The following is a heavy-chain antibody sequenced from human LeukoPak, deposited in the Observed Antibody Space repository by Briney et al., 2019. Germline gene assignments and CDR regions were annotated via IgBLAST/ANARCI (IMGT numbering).Heavy chain of an antibody. CDR2: INPNSGGT. Sequence: ASVKVSCKASGYTFTGYYMHWVRQAPGQGLEWMGWINPNSGGTNYAQKFQGRVTMTRDTSTSTVYMELSSLRSEDTAVYYCARDGGYSYGILYFFDYWGQGTLVTVSS. CDR1: GYTFTGYY. CDR3: ARDGGYSYGILYFFDY. J-gene: IGHJ4*02. D-gene: IGHD5-18*01. V-gene: IGHV1-2*02.